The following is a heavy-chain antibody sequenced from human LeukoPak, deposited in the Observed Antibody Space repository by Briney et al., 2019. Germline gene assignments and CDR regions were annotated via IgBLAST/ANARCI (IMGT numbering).Heavy chain of an antibody. CDR3: ASTSVTTGPYYYYYGMDV. D-gene: IGHD4-17*01. V-gene: IGHV3-66*01. CDR1: GFTVSTTY. J-gene: IGHJ6*02. CDR2: IYSRGST. Sequence: GGSLRLSCAASGFTVSTTYMSWVRQAPGKGLDWVSVIYSRGSTSSADSVKGRFTISRDNSKNTLYLQMNSLGAEDTAVYYCASTSVTTGPYYYYYGMDVWGQGTTVTVSS.